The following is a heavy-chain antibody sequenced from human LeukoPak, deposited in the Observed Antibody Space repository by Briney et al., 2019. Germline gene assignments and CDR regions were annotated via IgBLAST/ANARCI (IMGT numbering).Heavy chain of an antibody. V-gene: IGHV3-30*18. CDR2: ISYDGSNR. D-gene: IGHD5-18*01. J-gene: IGHJ4*02. CDR1: GFTFISYG. Sequence: PGGSLRLSCAASGFTFISYGMHWVRQAPGKGLEWVAVISYDGSNRYYADSVKGRFTISRDNSKNTLYLQMNSLRAEDTAVYYCAKDSRGYSYGYTLDYWGQGTLVTVSS. CDR3: AKDSRGYSYGYTLDY.